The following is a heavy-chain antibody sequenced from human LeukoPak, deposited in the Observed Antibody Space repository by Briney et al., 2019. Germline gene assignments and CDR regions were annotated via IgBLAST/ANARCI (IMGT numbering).Heavy chain of an antibody. V-gene: IGHV4-61*02. Sequence: SQTLSPTCTVSGDSISSGSDYWRWIRQPAGKGLEWIGRSYTSGSTNYNPSLKSRVTISVDTSKNQFSLKLSSVTAADTAVYYCAREVAVAGTDYYGMDVWGQGTTVTVSS. CDR3: AREVAVAGTDYYGMDV. CDR2: SYTSGST. CDR1: GDSISSGSDY. J-gene: IGHJ6*02. D-gene: IGHD6-19*01.